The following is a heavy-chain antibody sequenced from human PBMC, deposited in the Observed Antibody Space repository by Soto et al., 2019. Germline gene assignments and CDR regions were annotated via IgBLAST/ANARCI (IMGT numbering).Heavy chain of an antibody. Sequence: GGSLRLSCAAPGFTVSNNYMSWVRQAPGKGLEGVSVIYSAVNTFYSDSVKGRFTISRDNSKNTLYLQMSSLRAEDTAVYYCATSPGRTYWGQGTLVIVSS. CDR1: GFTVSNNY. CDR2: IYSAVNT. CDR3: ATSPGRTY. J-gene: IGHJ4*02. V-gene: IGHV3-53*01.